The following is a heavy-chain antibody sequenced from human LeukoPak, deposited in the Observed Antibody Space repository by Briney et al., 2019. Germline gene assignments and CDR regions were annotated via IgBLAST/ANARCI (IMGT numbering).Heavy chain of an antibody. CDR3: AKAGSPDYGDYPNWFDP. V-gene: IGHV3-9*03. CDR2: ISWNSGSI. D-gene: IGHD4-17*01. CDR1: GFTFDDYA. J-gene: IGHJ5*02. Sequence: SLRLSCAASGFTFDDYAMHWVRQAPGKGLEWVSGISWNSGSIGYADSVKGRFTISRDNAKNSLYLQMNSLRAEDMALYYCAKAGSPDYGDYPNWFDPWGQGTLVTVSS.